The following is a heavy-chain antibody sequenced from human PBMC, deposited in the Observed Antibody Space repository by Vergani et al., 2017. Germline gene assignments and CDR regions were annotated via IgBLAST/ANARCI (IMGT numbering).Heavy chain of an antibody. V-gene: IGHV4-39*01. J-gene: IGHJ5*02. CDR1: GASFRSINYY. Sequence: QLRLQESGPGLVKPSATLSLTCSVSGASFRSINYYWAWIRQPPGKGLEWIASIYYSGSTNYNPSLKSRVTISVDTSKNQFSLKLSSVTAADTAVFFCARHSTVEWLVKLGWIDPWGQGILVTVSS. CDR3: ARHSTVEWLVKLGWIDP. CDR2: IYYSGST. D-gene: IGHD6-19*01.